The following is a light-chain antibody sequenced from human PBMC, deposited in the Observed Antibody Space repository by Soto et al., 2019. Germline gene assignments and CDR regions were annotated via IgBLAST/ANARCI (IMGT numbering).Light chain of an antibody. V-gene: IGKV3-20*01. CDR1: QSVSSSY. CDR2: GAS. Sequence: EIVLTQSPGTLSLSPGERATLSCRAMQSVSSSYLAWYQQKPGQAPRVLIYGASSRATGIPDRFGGSGSGTDFTLTISRLEPEDFAVYYCQQYGSSPLTFGGGTKVEIK. CDR3: QQYGSSPLT. J-gene: IGKJ4*01.